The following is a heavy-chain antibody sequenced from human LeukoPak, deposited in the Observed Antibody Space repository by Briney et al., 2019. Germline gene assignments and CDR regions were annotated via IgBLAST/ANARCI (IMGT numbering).Heavy chain of an antibody. D-gene: IGHD2-15*01. CDR3: ARGLDCSGGSCYLSWFDP. CDR2: MNPNSGNT. CDR1: GYTFTSYD. Sequence: ASVKVSCKASGYTFTSYDINWVRQATGQGLEWMGWMNPNSGNTGYAQKFQGRVTMTRNTSISTAYMELSSLRSEDTAVYYCARGLDCSGGSCYLSWFDPWGQGTLATVSS. V-gene: IGHV1-8*01. J-gene: IGHJ5*02.